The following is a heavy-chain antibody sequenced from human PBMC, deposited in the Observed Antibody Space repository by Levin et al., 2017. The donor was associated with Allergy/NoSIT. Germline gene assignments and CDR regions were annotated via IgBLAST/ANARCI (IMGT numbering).Heavy chain of an antibody. D-gene: IGHD2-2*01. Sequence: SVKVSCKASGGTFSSYPISWVRQAPGQGLEWMGRIIPILGIANYAQKFQGRVTITADKSTSTAYMELSSLRSEDTAVYYCARAHLCSSTSCYSDYWGQGTLVTVSS. CDR1: GGTFSSYP. V-gene: IGHV1-69*04. CDR2: IIPILGIA. CDR3: ARAHLCSSTSCYSDY. J-gene: IGHJ4*02.